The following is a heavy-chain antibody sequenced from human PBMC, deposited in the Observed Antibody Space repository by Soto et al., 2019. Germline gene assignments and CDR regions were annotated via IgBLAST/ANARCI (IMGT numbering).Heavy chain of an antibody. CDR3: ARAPMDDYGNYYGGMDV. V-gene: IGHV4-34*01. D-gene: IGHD4-17*01. CDR1: GGSFRGYS. J-gene: IGHJ6*02. Sequence: QVQLQQWGAGLLKPSETLSLTCGVSGGSFRGYSWNWIRQSPEKGLEWIGEINYRGITSYNPSLRSRVTISLDTSTNRFSLTLPSETAADKAIYYCARAPMDDYGNYYGGMDVWGQGTTITVS. CDR2: INYRGIT.